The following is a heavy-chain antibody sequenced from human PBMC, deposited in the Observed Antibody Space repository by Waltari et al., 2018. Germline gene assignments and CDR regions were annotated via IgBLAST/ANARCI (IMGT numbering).Heavy chain of an antibody. CDR3: ARLAPRTYRSPVPGRHYYYGMDV. V-gene: IGHV3-74*01. CDR2: IGSDETSI. CDR1: GFRFSNYW. D-gene: IGHD3-10*01. Sequence: EERLLESGGGLVQPGDSLRLSCAGSGFRFSNYWMNWVRQAPGKGLVGVARIGSDETSISYADSVKGRLTISRDNAKNTVYLQMKRLRVEDTAVYYCARLAPRTYRSPVPGRHYYYGMDVWGQGTTVTVSS. J-gene: IGHJ6*02.